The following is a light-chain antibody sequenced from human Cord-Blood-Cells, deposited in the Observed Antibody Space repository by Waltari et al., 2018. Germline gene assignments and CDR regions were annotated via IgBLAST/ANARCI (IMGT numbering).Light chain of an antibody. CDR1: QSISSY. CDR2: AAS. J-gene: IGKJ1*01. V-gene: IGKV1-39*01. Sequence: DIQMTQSPSSLSASLGDRVTITCRASQSISSYLNWYQQKPGNAPKLLIYAASSLQRGVPSRFSGSWSGTDFTLTISILQPEDFATYYCQQSYSTPRTFGQGTKVEIK. CDR3: QQSYSTPRT.